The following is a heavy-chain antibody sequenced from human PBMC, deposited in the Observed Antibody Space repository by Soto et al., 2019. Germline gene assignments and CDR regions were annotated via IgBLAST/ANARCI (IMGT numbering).Heavy chain of an antibody. CDR2: ISSSSSYT. V-gene: IGHV3-11*05. Sequence: QVQLVESGGGLVKPGGSLSLSCEASGFTFSDYYMSWIRQAPGKGLGWVSYISSSSSYTNYADSVKGRFTISRDNAKNSLYLQMNSLRAEDTAVYYCARDGVEYFQHWGQGTLVTVSS. CDR1: GFTFSDYY. CDR3: ARDGVEYFQH. J-gene: IGHJ1*01. D-gene: IGHD3-3*01.